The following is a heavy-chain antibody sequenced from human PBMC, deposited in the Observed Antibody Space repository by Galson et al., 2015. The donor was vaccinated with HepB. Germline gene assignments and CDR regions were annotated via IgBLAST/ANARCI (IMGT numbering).Heavy chain of an antibody. CDR2: ITSNGGST. CDR3: VKDRITGTTDFDF. D-gene: IGHD1-20*01. V-gene: IGHV3-64D*06. CDR1: GFSFYSYA. Sequence: SLRLSCAGPGFSFYSYAMHWVRQAPGKGLEYVSTITSNGGSTSYAESVKGRFTVSRDNSKNSLWLQMGSLGPEDTAVYYCVKDRITGTTDFDFWGQGTLVMVSS. J-gene: IGHJ4*02.